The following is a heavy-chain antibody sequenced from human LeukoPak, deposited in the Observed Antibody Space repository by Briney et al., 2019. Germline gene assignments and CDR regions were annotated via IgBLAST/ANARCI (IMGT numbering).Heavy chain of an antibody. Sequence: GGSLRLSCAASGFTFDDYTMHWVRQAPGKGLEWVSLISWDGGSTYYADSVKGRFTISRDNAKNSLYLQMNSLRAEDTAVYYCARDFAVAGDYWGQGTLVTVSS. CDR2: ISWDGGST. CDR3: ARDFAVAGDY. V-gene: IGHV3-43*01. CDR1: GFTFDDYT. D-gene: IGHD6-19*01. J-gene: IGHJ4*02.